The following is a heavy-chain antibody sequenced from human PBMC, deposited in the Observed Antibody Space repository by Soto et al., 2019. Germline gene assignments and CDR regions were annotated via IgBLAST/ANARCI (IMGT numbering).Heavy chain of an antibody. CDR2: IDPSDSYT. V-gene: IGHV5-10-1*01. CDR1: GYSFTSYW. CDR3: ASPSGWTGAAHGMDV. Sequence: PGESLKISCKGSGYSFTSYWISWVRQMPGKGLEWMGRIDPSDSYTNYSPSFRGHVTISADKSISTAYLQWSSLKASDTAMYYCASPSGWTGAAHGMDVWGQGTTVTVSS. D-gene: IGHD6-19*01. J-gene: IGHJ6*02.